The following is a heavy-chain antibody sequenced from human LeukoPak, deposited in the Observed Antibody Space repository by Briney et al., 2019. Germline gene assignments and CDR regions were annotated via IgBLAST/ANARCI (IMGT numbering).Heavy chain of an antibody. CDR1: GGSISSYY. D-gene: IGHD3-10*01. CDR2: IYTSGST. J-gene: IGHJ5*02. Sequence: KASETLSLTCTVSGGSISSYYWSWIRQPAGKGLEWIGRIYTSGSTNYNPSLKSRVTMSVDTSKNQFSLKLSSVTAADTAVYYCARDKSYGSGSYYTSNWFDPWGQGTLVTVSS. V-gene: IGHV4-4*07. CDR3: ARDKSYGSGSYYTSNWFDP.